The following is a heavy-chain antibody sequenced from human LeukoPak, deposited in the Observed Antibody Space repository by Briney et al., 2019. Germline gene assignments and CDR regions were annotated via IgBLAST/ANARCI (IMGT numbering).Heavy chain of an antibody. V-gene: IGHV3-23*01. Sequence: QPGGSLRLSCAASGLTFSNYAMNWVRQAPGKGLEWVSVISAGGGSTYYPDSVKGRFTSSRDNSNNTLYLQMNSLRVDDTAVYYCAKGLGTCSGGACFSGMDVWGQGPTVTVSS. J-gene: IGHJ6*02. CDR2: ISAGGGST. CDR1: GLTFSNYA. CDR3: AKGLGTCSGGACFSGMDV. D-gene: IGHD2-15*01.